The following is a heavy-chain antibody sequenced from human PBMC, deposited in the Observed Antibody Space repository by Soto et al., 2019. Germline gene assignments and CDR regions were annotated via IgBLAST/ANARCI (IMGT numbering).Heavy chain of an antibody. CDR2: ISYDGSNK. CDR1: GFTFSSYA. V-gene: IGHV3-30-3*01. D-gene: IGHD6-6*01. Sequence: GGSLRLSCAASGFTFSSYAMHWVRQAPGKGLEWVAVISYDGSNKYYADSVKGRFTISRDNSKNTLYLQMNSLRAEDTAVYYCARDRVAARPKLFDYWGQGTLVTVSS. CDR3: ARDRVAARPKLFDY. J-gene: IGHJ4*02.